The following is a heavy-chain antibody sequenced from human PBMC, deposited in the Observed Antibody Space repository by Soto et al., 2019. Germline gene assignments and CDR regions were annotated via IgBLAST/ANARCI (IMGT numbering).Heavy chain of an antibody. CDR3: ARVLGYCSGGRCYHRFDP. D-gene: IGHD2-15*01. CDR2: MNPNSGNT. V-gene: IGHV1-8*01. J-gene: IGHJ5*02. CDR1: GYTFTSYE. Sequence: ASVKVSCKASGYTFTSYEINWVRQATGQGLEWMGWMNPNSGNTGYAQRFQGRVTMTRNTSISTAYMQLSSLRSADTAVYYCARVLGYCSGGRCYHRFDPWGKGTLVPVSS.